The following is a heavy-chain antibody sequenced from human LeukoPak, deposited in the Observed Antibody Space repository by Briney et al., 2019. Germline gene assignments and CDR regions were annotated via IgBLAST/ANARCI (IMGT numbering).Heavy chain of an antibody. V-gene: IGHV3-23*01. Sequence: GGSLRLSCAASGFTFSSYEMNWVRQAPGKGLEWVSGVSGSGGSTYYADSVKGRFTISRDNSKNTLYLQMNSLRAEDTAVYYCAKVGSGGSPADYFDYWGQGNLVTVSS. CDR1: GFTFSSYE. D-gene: IGHD3-10*01. J-gene: IGHJ4*02. CDR2: VSGSGGST. CDR3: AKVGSGGSPADYFDY.